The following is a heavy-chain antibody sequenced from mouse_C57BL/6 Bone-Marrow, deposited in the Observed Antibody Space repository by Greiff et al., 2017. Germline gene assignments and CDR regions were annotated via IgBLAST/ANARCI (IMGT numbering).Heavy chain of an antibody. Sequence: QVQLQQSGPELVKPGASVKLSCEASGYTFTSYDINWVKQRPGQGLEWIGWIYPRDGSTKYNEKFKGKATLTVDTSSSTAYMELHSLTSEDSAVYFCASPYGNYFYWYFDVWGTGTTVTVSS. J-gene: IGHJ1*03. D-gene: IGHD2-1*01. V-gene: IGHV1-85*01. CDR1: GYTFTSYD. CDR3: ASPYGNYFYWYFDV. CDR2: IYPRDGST.